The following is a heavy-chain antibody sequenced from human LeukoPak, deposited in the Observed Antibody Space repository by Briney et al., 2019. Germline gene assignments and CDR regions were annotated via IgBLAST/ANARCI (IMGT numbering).Heavy chain of an antibody. Sequence: GGSLRLSCAASGFTFSSYAMSRVRQAPGKGLEWVSAISGSGGSTYYADSVKGRFTISRDNSKNTLYLQMNSLRAEDTAVYYCAKGLRFSYYDSSGYYGAIGRYAFDIWGQGTMVTVSS. CDR1: GFTFSSYA. CDR2: ISGSGGST. D-gene: IGHD3-22*01. CDR3: AKGLRFSYYDSSGYYGAIGRYAFDI. J-gene: IGHJ3*02. V-gene: IGHV3-23*01.